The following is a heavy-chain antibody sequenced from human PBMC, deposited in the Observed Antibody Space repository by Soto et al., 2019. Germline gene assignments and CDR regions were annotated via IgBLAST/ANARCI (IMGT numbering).Heavy chain of an antibody. J-gene: IGHJ4*02. CDR3: ARGPGGYSSGLSIDY. CDR2: INAGNGNT. D-gene: IGHD6-19*01. Sequence: QVQLVQSGAEVKKPGASVKVSCKASGYTFTSYAMHWVRQAPGQRLERMGWINAGNGNTKYSQKFQGRVTITRDTSASTAYMELSSLGSEDTAVYYCARGPGGYSSGLSIDYWGQGTLVTVSS. V-gene: IGHV1-3*01. CDR1: GYTFTSYA.